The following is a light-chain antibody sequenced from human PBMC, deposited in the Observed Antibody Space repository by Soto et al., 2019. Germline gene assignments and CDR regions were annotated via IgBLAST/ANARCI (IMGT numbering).Light chain of an antibody. CDR1: QSVTTY. CDR2: DAS. J-gene: IGKJ4*01. CDR3: LQRSDWPPLLS. V-gene: IGKV3-11*01. Sequence: EIVLTQSPTTLALSPGRRTTLCCRASQSVTTYLAWYQQKPGKAPRLLXHDASSRATGIPARFSGSGSGKDFTLNISSLEPEDFAFYYCLQRSDWPPLLSFGGGTKVDIK.